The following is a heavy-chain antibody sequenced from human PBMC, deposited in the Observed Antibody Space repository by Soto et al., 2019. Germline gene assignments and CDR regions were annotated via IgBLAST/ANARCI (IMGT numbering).Heavy chain of an antibody. CDR2: INPSGGST. D-gene: IGHD3-10*01. Sequence: GASVKVSCKASGYTFTSYYMHWVRQAPGQGLEWMGIINPSGGSTSYAQKFQGRVTMTRDTSTSTVYMELSSLRSEDTAVYCCASTMVRGVYYYYYGMDVWGQGTTVTVSS. CDR1: GYTFTSYY. CDR3: ASTMVRGVYYYYYGMDV. V-gene: IGHV1-46*01. J-gene: IGHJ6*02.